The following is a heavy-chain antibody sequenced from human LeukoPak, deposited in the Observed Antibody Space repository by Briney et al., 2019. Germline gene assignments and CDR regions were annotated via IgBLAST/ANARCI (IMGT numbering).Heavy chain of an antibody. V-gene: IGHV3-48*03. J-gene: IGHJ4*02. D-gene: IGHD3-9*01. Sequence: GGSLRLSCAASGFTFSSYEMNWVRQAPGKGLEWVSYISSSGSTIYYADPVKGRFTISRDNPKYSLYLQMTSLRAEDTAVYYCARGLRYDILTRHGEGHYDYWGQGTLVTVSS. CDR1: GFTFSSYE. CDR3: ARGLRYDILTRHGEGHYDY. CDR2: ISSSGSTI.